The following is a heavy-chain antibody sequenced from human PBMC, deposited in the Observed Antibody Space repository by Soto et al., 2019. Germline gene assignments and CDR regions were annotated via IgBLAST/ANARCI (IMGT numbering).Heavy chain of an antibody. CDR1: GGSIRSSNW. D-gene: IGHD2-21*01. Sequence: QVQLQESGPGLVKPSGTLSLTCAVSGGSIRSSNWWSWVRQPPGKGLEWIGEIYHSGSTNYNPSLESRVTISVDKSKNQFSLTLSSMTAADTAVYYCAKAIYYFDYWGQGTLVTVSS. CDR3: AKAIYYFDY. CDR2: IYHSGST. J-gene: IGHJ4*02. V-gene: IGHV4-4*02.